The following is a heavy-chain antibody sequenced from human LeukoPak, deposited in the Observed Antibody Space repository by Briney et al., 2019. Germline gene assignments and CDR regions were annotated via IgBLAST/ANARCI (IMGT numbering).Heavy chain of an antibody. Sequence: PWETLSLTCTVSGGSISSYYWSWIRQPAGKGLEWIGRIYTSGSTNYNPSLKSRVTMSVDTSKSQFSLKLSSVTAADTAVYYCARGGPTIFGPARANWFDPWGQGTLVTVSS. CDR3: ARGGPTIFGPARANWFDP. J-gene: IGHJ5*02. D-gene: IGHD3-9*01. CDR1: GGSISSYY. V-gene: IGHV4-4*07. CDR2: IYTSGST.